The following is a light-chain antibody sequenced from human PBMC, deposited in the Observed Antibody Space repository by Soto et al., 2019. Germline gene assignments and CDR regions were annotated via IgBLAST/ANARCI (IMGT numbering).Light chain of an antibody. V-gene: IGKV1-9*01. CDR1: QDIAIY. J-gene: IGKJ4*01. CDR3: QHLRMYPST. CDR2: AAS. Sequence: IPLTQSPSSLSASVGDRVTITCRASQDIAIYLAWYQQKPGEAPKLLIYAASTLYGGVPSRFSGSGSGTDFALTITSLQAEDFATYYCQHLRMYPSTFGGGTKVEIK.